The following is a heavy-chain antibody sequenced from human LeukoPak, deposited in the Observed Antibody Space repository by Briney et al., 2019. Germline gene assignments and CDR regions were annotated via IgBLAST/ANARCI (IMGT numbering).Heavy chain of an antibody. CDR1: GGSISSYY. CDR3: ARRRYSSSYGY. D-gene: IGHD6-6*01. Sequence: SETLSLTCTVSGGSISSYYWSWIRQPPGKGLEWIGEINHSGSTNYNPSLKSRVTISVDTSKNQFSLKLSSVTAADTAVYYCARRRYSSSYGYWGQGTLVTVSS. J-gene: IGHJ4*02. CDR2: INHSGST. V-gene: IGHV4-34*01.